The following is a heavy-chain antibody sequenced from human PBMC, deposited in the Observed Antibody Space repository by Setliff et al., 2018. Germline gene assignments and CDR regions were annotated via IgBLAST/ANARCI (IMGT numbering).Heavy chain of an antibody. V-gene: IGHV1-69*06. CDR3: ARDSVTLGQLKRRGGFRYYDMDV. J-gene: IGHJ6*02. D-gene: IGHD1-1*01. Sequence: GASVKVSCKASGGTLSGYAFSWVRQAPGQGLEWVGGITPIFETAHYAQKFQDRVTITADKSTSTVYMELNSLISEDTAVYLCARDSVTLGQLKRRGGFRYYDMDVWGQGTTVTVSS. CDR2: ITPIFETA. CDR1: GGTLSGYA.